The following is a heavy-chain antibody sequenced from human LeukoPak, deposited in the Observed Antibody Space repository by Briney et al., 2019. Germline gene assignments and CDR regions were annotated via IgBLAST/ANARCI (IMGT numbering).Heavy chain of an antibody. CDR2: IKPNSGGT. CDR1: GYTFTAYY. D-gene: IGHD3-10*01. Sequence: ASVKVSCKASGYTFTAYYMHWVRQAPGQGLEWMGWIKPNSGGTNYAQKFQGRVTMTRGTSISTAYMDMSSLRSDDTAVYYCARNLWFGESSDAFDMWGQGTMVTVSS. CDR3: ARNLWFGESSDAFDM. J-gene: IGHJ3*02. V-gene: IGHV1-2*02.